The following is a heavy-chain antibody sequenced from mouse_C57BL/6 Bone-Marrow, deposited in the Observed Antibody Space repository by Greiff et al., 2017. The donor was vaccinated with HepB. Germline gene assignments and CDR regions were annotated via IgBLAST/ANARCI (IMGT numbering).Heavy chain of an antibody. CDR1: GFTFSSYA. J-gene: IGHJ3*01. CDR2: ISDGGSYT. V-gene: IGHV5-4*01. D-gene: IGHD4-1*01. Sequence: EVHLVESGGGLVKPGGSLKLSCAASGFTFSSYAMSWVRQTPEKRLEWVATISDGGSYTYYPDNVKGRFTISRDNAKNNLYLQMSHLKSEDTAMYYCAREGALGAAYWGQGTLVTVSA. CDR3: AREGALGAAY.